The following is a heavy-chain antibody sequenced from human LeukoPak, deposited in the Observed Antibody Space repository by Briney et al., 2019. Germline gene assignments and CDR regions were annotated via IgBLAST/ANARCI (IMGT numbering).Heavy chain of an antibody. CDR3: ARDYTATGAMDV. D-gene: IGHD2-21*02. CDR2: IKQDGTVQ. V-gene: IGHV3-7*01. J-gene: IGHJ6*02. Sequence: GGSLRLSCTASEFTFSSYAMSWVRQAPGKGLQWLANIKQDGTVQHYVDSVKGRFTISRDNAKNSLFLQMNSLRAEDTALYYCARDYTATGAMDVWGQGTTVTVS. CDR1: EFTFSSYA.